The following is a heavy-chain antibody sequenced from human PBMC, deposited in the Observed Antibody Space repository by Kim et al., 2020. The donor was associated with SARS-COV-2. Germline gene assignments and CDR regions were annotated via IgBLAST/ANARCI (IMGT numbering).Heavy chain of an antibody. CDR3: ARLSGSRAAV. CDR1: GFTFSTYS. CDR2: MSSTINYI. D-gene: IGHD6-13*01. J-gene: IGHJ6*02. Sequence: GGSLRLSCAASGFTFSTYSMTWVRQAPGKGLEWVSSMSSTINYIYYADSVKGRFTISRDNAKNSVYLQMNSLRGEDSAIYYCARLSGSRAAVWGQRTTVTVSS. V-gene: IGHV3-21*01.